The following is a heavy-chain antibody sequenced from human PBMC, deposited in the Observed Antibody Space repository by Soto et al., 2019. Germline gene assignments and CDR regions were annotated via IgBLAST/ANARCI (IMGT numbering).Heavy chain of an antibody. V-gene: IGHV4-38-2*01. Sequence: PSETLSLTCAVSGYSISSGYYWVWIRQPPGKGLEWIGSIYHSGSTYYNPSLKSRVTISVDKSKNQFSLKLSSVTAADTAVYYCARHDNVLRFLEWLTYHGWFDPWGQGTLVTVSS. CDR2: IYHSGST. CDR1: GYSISSGYY. D-gene: IGHD3-3*01. CDR3: ARHDNVLRFLEWLTYHGWFDP. J-gene: IGHJ5*02.